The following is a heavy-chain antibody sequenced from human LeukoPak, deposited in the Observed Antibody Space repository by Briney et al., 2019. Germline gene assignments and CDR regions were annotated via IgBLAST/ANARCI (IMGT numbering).Heavy chain of an antibody. D-gene: IGHD3-22*01. CDR2: INPSGGST. J-gene: IGHJ3*02. Sequence: GASVKVSCKASGYTFTSYYMHWVRQAPGQGLEWMGIINPSGGSTSYAQRFQGRVTMTRDTSTSTVYMELSSLRCEDPAVYYCSRADSSGYKDAFDIWGQGTMVTVSS. CDR3: SRADSSGYKDAFDI. CDR1: GYTFTSYY. V-gene: IGHV1-46*01.